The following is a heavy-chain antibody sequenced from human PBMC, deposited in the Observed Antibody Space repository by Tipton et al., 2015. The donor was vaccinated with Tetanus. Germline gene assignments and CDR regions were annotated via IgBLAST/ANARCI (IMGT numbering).Heavy chain of an antibody. Sequence: SLRLSCATSGLSFSGYGLHWLRQAPSKGLEWVALVAYDGNNKYYADSVKGRLTISRDNSKDTLYLQMNSLRPEDTAVYYCARDGFYYGSGSYYRAFWGQGTLVTVSP. D-gene: IGHD3-10*01. CDR3: ARDGFYYGSGSYYRAF. J-gene: IGHJ4*02. CDR1: GLSFSGYG. CDR2: VAYDGNNK. V-gene: IGHV3-30-3*01.